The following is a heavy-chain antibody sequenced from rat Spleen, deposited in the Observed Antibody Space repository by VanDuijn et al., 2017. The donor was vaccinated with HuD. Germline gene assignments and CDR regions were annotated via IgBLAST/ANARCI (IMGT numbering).Heavy chain of an antibody. V-gene: IGHV5-29*01. D-gene: IGHD4-3*01. CDR3: ARCAIKFGTYVMDA. CDR1: GFTFSDYY. CDR2: IIYDGSST. Sequence: EVQLVESDGGLVQPGRSLKLSCAASGFTFSDYYMAWVRQAPTKGLEWVATIIYDGSSTYYRDSVKGRFTISRDNAKSTLYLQMDSLRSEDTATYYCARCAIKFGTYVMDAWGQGASVTVSS. J-gene: IGHJ4*01.